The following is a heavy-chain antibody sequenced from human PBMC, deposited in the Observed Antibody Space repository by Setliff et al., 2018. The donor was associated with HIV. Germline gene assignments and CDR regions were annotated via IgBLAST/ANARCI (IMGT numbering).Heavy chain of an antibody. D-gene: IGHD3-22*01. CDR3: ARDSPHYYDGSGYYQGYYYYYLDV. CDR2: IFSSGGT. Sequence: ASETLSLTCSVFGDYIRSSRYYWGWIRQPPGKGLEWIGSIFSSGGTYLNPSLRGRVTISVDTAKNQLSLSLRSVTAADTAVYYCARDSPHYYDGSGYYQGYYYYYLDVWGKGTTVTVSS. CDR1: GDYIRSSRYY. J-gene: IGHJ6*03. V-gene: IGHV4-39*07.